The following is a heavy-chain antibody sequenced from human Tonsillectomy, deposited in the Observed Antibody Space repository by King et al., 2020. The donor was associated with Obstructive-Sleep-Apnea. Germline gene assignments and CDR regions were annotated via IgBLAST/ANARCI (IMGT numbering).Heavy chain of an antibody. J-gene: IGHJ6*02. Sequence: QLQESGPGLVKPSQTLSLTCTVSGGSISSGGYYWSWIRQHPGKGLEWIGYLYYSGSTYYNPALKSGGTISVDTSKNQFSLRLSSVTAADTAVYYCARDNSGGNSGMDVWGQGTTVTVSS. CDR2: LYYSGST. D-gene: IGHD4-23*01. CDR1: GGSISSGGYY. CDR3: ARDNSGGNSGMDV. V-gene: IGHV4-31*03.